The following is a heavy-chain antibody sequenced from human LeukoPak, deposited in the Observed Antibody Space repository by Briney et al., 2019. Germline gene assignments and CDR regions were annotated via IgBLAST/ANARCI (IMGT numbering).Heavy chain of an antibody. CDR3: ARDEYSSVPYSSSSGGDY. Sequence: ASVKVSCKSSGYTFNSHGISWVRQAPGQGLEWMGWISAYNGNTNYAQKLQGRVTMTTDTSTSTAYMELRSLRSDDTAVYYCARDEYSSVPYSSSSGGDYWGQGTLVTVSS. CDR2: ISAYNGNT. J-gene: IGHJ4*02. V-gene: IGHV1-18*01. D-gene: IGHD6-6*01. CDR1: GYTFNSHG.